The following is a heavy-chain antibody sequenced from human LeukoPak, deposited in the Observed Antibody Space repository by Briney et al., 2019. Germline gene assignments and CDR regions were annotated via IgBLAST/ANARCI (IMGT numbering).Heavy chain of an antibody. D-gene: IGHD4-11*01. Sequence: GGSLRLFCAASGFIFSSYIIHWVRQTPGKGLEWVAVISYDGSNKYYADSVKGRFTISRENSKNTLYLQMNSLRAEDTAAYYCARQTVTMWTNWFDPWGQGTLVTVSS. CDR2: ISYDGSNK. J-gene: IGHJ5*02. V-gene: IGHV3-30*04. CDR3: ARQTVTMWTNWFDP. CDR1: GFIFSSYI.